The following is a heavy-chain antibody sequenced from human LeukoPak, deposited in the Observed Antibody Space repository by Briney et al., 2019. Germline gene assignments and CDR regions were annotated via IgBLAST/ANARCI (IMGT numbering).Heavy chain of an antibody. D-gene: IGHD5-24*01. CDR3: ARGYKKENYYYSYMDV. CDR1: GGSFSGYY. CDR2: INHSGST. V-gene: IGHV4-34*01. J-gene: IGHJ6*03. Sequence: SETLSLTCAVYGGSFSGYYWSWIRQPPGKGLEWIGEINHSGSTNYNPSLKSRVTISVDTSKNQFSLKLSSVTAADTAVYYCARGYKKENYYYSYMDVWGKGTTVTVSS.